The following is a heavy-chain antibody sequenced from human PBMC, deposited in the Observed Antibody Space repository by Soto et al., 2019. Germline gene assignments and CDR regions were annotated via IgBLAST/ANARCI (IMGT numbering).Heavy chain of an antibody. J-gene: IGHJ5*02. CDR3: ARGPAIAAAGISYNWFDP. CDR1: GGTFSSYA. D-gene: IGHD6-13*01. CDR2: IIPIFGTA. Sequence: SVKVSCKASGGTFSSYAISWVRQAPGQGLEWIGGIIPIFGTANYAQKFQGRVTITADESTSTAYMELSSLRSEDTAVYYCARGPAIAAAGISYNWFDPWGQGTLVTVSS. V-gene: IGHV1-69*01.